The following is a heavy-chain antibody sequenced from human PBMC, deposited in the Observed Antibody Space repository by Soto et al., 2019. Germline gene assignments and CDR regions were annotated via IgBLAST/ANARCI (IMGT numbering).Heavy chain of an antibody. Sequence: PGGSLRLSCAASGFTFSGSAMHWVRQASGKGLEWVGRIRSKANSYATAYAASVKGRFTISRDDSKNTAYLQMNSLKTEDTAVYYCTRVDTAMVTPGAFDIWGQGTMVT. D-gene: IGHD5-18*01. J-gene: IGHJ3*02. V-gene: IGHV3-73*01. CDR1: GFTFSGSA. CDR3: TRVDTAMVTPGAFDI. CDR2: IRSKANSYAT.